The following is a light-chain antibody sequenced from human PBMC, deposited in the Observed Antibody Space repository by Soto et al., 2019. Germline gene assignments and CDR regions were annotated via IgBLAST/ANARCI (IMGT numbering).Light chain of an antibody. Sequence: EIVFTQSPGTLSLSLGERASLSCRASQSVSSNLAWYQQKPGQAPRLLIYGASTRATGIPARFSGSGSGTEFTLTISSLQSEDFAVYYCQQYNTWPRTFGQGTKVE. CDR2: GAS. CDR3: QQYNTWPRT. J-gene: IGKJ1*01. CDR1: QSVSSN. V-gene: IGKV3-15*01.